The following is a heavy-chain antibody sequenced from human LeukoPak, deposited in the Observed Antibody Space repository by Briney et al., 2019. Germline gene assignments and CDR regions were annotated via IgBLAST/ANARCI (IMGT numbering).Heavy chain of an antibody. J-gene: IGHJ5*02. CDR3: ARGSKKWELPNWFDP. Sequence: PGRSLRLSCAASGFTFSSYAMHWVRQAPGKGLEWVAVISYDGSNKYYADSVKGRFTISRDNSKNTLYLQMNSLRAEDTAVYYCARGSKKWELPNWFDPWGQGTLVTVSS. V-gene: IGHV3-30-3*01. D-gene: IGHD1-26*01. CDR1: GFTFSSYA. CDR2: ISYDGSNK.